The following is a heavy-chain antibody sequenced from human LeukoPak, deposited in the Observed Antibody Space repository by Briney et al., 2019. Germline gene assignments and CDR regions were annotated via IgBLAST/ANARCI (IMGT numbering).Heavy chain of an antibody. CDR3: ARVGRITMVRGVIMNNDAFDI. CDR1: GGTFSSYA. J-gene: IGHJ3*02. CDR2: IIPILGIA. V-gene: IGHV1-69*04. D-gene: IGHD3-10*01. Sequence: SVKVSCKASGGTFSSYAISWVRPAPGQGLEWMGRIIPILGIANYAQKFQGRVTITADKSTSTAYMELSSLRSEDTAVYYCARVGRITMVRGVIMNNDAFDIWGQGTMVTVSS.